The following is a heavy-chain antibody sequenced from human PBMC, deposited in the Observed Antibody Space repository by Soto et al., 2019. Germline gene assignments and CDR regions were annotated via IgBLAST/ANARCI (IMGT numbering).Heavy chain of an antibody. Sequence: QVQLVESGGGVVQPGRSLRLSCAASGFTFSSYAMHWVRQAPGKGLEGVAVISYDGSNKYYADSVKGRFTISRDNSKNTLYLQMNSLRAEDTAVYYCARGDDIVVVVAATHLSWFARWGQGTLVTVSS. V-gene: IGHV3-30-3*01. CDR2: ISYDGSNK. J-gene: IGHJ5*02. CDR1: GFTFSSYA. D-gene: IGHD2-15*01. CDR3: ARGDDIVVVVAATHLSWFAR.